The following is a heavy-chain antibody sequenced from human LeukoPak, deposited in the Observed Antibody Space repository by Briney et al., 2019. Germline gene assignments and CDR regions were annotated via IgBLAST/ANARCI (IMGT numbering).Heavy chain of an antibody. Sequence: GGSLRLSCAASGFTFSSYAMSWVRQAPGKGVEWVSAISGSGGSTYYADSVRGGFTISRDNSKNTLYLQMNSLRAEDTAVYYCAKADRITIFGVAHNWGQGTLVTVSS. CDR2: ISGSGGST. CDR3: AKADRITIFGVAHN. D-gene: IGHD3-3*01. V-gene: IGHV3-23*01. CDR1: GFTFSSYA. J-gene: IGHJ4*02.